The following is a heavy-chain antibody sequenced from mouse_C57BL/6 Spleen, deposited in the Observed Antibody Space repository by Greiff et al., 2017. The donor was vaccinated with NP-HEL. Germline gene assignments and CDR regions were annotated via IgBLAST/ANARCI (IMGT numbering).Heavy chain of an antibody. CDR1: GFSLTSYG. V-gene: IGHV2-5*01. CDR3: AKEDGYYPYYAMDY. D-gene: IGHD2-3*01. Sequence: VQRVESGPGLVQPSQSLSITCTVSGFSLTSYGVHWVRQSPGKGLEWLGVIWRGGSTDYNAAFMSRLSITKDNSKSQVFFKMNSLQADDTAIYYCAKEDGYYPYYAMDYWGQGTSVTVSS. CDR2: IWRGGST. J-gene: IGHJ4*01.